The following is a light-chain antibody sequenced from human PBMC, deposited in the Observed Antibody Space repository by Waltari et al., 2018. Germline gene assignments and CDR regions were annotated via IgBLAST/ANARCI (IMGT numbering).Light chain of an antibody. J-gene: IGKJ4*01. CDR3: QQYYTTLT. CDR2: WAS. Sequence: DIVMTQSPDSLAVSLGERATINCTSSQSILFSSNNKHDLVWYQQKPGQPPQLLIYWASTRESVVPDRFSGSGSGTDFTLTINSLQPEDVALYYCQQYYTTLTFGGGTKVGIK. V-gene: IGKV4-1*01. CDR1: QSILFSSNNKHD.